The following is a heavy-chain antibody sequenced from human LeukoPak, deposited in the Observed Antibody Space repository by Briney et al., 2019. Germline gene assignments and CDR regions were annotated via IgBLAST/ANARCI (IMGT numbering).Heavy chain of an antibody. CDR2: ISGSGGST. J-gene: IGHJ6*03. D-gene: IGHD1-26*01. V-gene: IGHV3-23*01. Sequence: GGSLRLSCAASGLTFSSYAMSWVRQAPGKGLEWVSAISGSGGSTYYADSVKGRFTISRDNSKNTLYLQMNSLRAEDTAVYYCAKGAYYSGSYFKGYYYYYYMDVWGKGTTVTVSS. CDR1: GLTFSSYA. CDR3: AKGAYYSGSYFKGYYYYYYMDV.